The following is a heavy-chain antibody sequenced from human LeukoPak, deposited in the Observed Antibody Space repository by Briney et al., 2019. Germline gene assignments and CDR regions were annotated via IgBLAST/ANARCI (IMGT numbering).Heavy chain of an antibody. CDR1: GYSFSSYW. D-gene: IGHD3-10*01. Sequence: GESLKISCKASGYSFSSYWIGWVRQMPGKGLEWMGIIYPGDSDTRYSPSFQGQVTISADKSISTAYLQWSSLKASDTAMYYCASLATEGGSGYYFDYWGQGTLVTVSS. V-gene: IGHV5-51*01. CDR3: ASLATEGGSGYYFDY. J-gene: IGHJ4*02. CDR2: IYPGDSDT.